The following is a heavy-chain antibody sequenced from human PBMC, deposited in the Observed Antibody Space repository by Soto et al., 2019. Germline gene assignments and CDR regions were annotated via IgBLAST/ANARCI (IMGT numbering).Heavy chain of an antibody. Sequence: EVQLVESGGGLVQPGGSLRLSCAASGFTFSSYSMNWVRQAPGKGLEWVSYISSSSSTIYYADSVKGRFTISRDNAKNSLYLQMNSLRAEDTAVYYCASVRVAVAGKAPFDYWGQGTLVTVSS. CDR2: ISSSSSTI. J-gene: IGHJ4*02. D-gene: IGHD6-19*01. V-gene: IGHV3-48*01. CDR1: GFTFSSYS. CDR3: ASVRVAVAGKAPFDY.